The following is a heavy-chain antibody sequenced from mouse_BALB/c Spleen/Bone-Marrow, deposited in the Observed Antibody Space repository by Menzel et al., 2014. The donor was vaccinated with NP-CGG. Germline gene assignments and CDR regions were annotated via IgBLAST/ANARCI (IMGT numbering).Heavy chain of an antibody. CDR3: ARFPMDY. CDR2: IRNKAYGYTT. V-gene: IGHV7-3*02. CDR1: GFTFTDYY. Sequence: DVKLVESGGSLVQPGGSLRLSCTTSGFTFTDYYMSWVRQPPGKALEWLAFIRNKAYGYTTEYSASVRGRFTISRDNSQSILYLQMNTLRAEDSATYYCARFPMDYWGQGTSVTVSS. J-gene: IGHJ4*01.